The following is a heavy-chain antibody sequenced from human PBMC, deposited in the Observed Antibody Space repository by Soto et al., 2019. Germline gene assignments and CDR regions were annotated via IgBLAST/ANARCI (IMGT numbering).Heavy chain of an antibody. J-gene: IGHJ5*02. CDR2: INHSGST. D-gene: IGHD6-13*01. Sequence: SSETLSLTCAVYGGSFSGYYWSWIRQPPGKGLEWIGEINHSGSTNYNPSLKSRVTISVDTSKNQFSLKLSSVTAADTAVYYCARGLKAAAGLLGQRAFDPWGQGTLVTVSS. V-gene: IGHV4-34*01. CDR1: GGSFSGYY. CDR3: ARGLKAAAGLLGQRAFDP.